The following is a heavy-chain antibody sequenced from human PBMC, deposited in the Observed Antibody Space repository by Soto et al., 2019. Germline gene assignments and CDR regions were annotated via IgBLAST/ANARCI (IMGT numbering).Heavy chain of an antibody. V-gene: IGHV4-38-2*02. D-gene: IGHD4-17*01. CDR3: ARDPDGDYEGYFDY. J-gene: IGHJ4*02. CDR2: IYHSGST. Sequence: PSETLSLTCAVSGYSISSGYYWGWIRQPPGKGLEWIGSIYHSGSTYYNPSPKSRVTISVDTSKNQFSLKLSSVTAADTAVYYCARDPDGDYEGYFDYWGQGTLVTVSS. CDR1: GYSISSGYY.